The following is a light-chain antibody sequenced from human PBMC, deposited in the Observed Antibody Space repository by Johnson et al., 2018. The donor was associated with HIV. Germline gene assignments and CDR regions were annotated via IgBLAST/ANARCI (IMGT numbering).Light chain of an antibody. Sequence: QSVLTQPPSLSAAPGQRVSISCSGNSSNIENYFVSWYQQLPGAAPRLLIYEDNKRPSGIPARFSGSKSGASATLGITGLQTGDEADYYCGVWDASLSPHYVFGTGTTVIVL. J-gene: IGLJ1*01. CDR1: SSNIENYF. CDR2: EDN. V-gene: IGLV1-51*02. CDR3: GVWDASLSPHYV.